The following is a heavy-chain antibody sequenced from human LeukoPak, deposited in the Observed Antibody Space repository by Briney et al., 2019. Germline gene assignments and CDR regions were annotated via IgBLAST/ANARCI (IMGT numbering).Heavy chain of an antibody. J-gene: IGHJ4*02. Sequence: QPGGSLRLSCAASGFTFSSYWMSWVRQAPGKGLEWVANIKQDGSEKYYVDSVKGRFTISRDNAKNSLYLQMNSLRAEDTAVYYCARTPDIAMATYFDYWGQGTLVTVSS. D-gene: IGHD5-18*01. V-gene: IGHV3-7*01. CDR3: ARTPDIAMATYFDY. CDR2: IKQDGSEK. CDR1: GFTFSSYW.